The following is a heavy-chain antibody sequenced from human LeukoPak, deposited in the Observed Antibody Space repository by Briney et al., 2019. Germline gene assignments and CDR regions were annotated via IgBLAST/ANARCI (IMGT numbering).Heavy chain of an antibody. CDR3: ARAISSSWLDY. J-gene: IGHJ4*02. D-gene: IGHD6-13*01. V-gene: IGHV4-30-2*01. CDR2: IYHSGST. CDR1: GGSISSGGYS. Sequence: PSETLSLTCAVSGGSISSGGYSWSWLRQPPGKGLEWIGYIYHSGSTYYNPSLKSRVTISVDRSKNQFSLKLSSVTAADTAVYYCARAISSSWLDYWGQGTLVTVSS.